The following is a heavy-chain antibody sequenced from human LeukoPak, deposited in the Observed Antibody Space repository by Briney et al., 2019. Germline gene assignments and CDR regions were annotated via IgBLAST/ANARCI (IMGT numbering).Heavy chain of an antibody. CDR3: ASSMTTVTTTTWLPLDY. V-gene: IGHV3-53*01. CDR2: IYSGGST. Sequence: GGSLRLSCAASGFTVSSNYMSWVRQAPGKGLEWVSVIYSGGSTYYADSVKGRFTISGDNSKNTLYLQMNGLRAEDTAVYYCASSMTTVTTTTWLPLDYWGQGTLVTVSS. CDR1: GFTVSSNY. D-gene: IGHD4-17*01. J-gene: IGHJ4*02.